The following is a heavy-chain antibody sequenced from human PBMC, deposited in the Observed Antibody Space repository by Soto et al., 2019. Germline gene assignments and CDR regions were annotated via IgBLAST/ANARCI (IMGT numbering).Heavy chain of an antibody. CDR2: INHSGST. CDR1: GGSFSGYY. D-gene: IGHD2-2*01. Sequence: SETLSLTCAVYGGSFSGYYWSWIRQPPGKGLEWIGEINHSGSTNYNPSLKSRVTISVDTSKNQFSLKLSAVTAADTAVYYCARGPDIVVVPGAIWFDPCGQGTLVTVSA. J-gene: IGHJ5*02. V-gene: IGHV4-34*01. CDR3: ARGPDIVVVPGAIWFDP.